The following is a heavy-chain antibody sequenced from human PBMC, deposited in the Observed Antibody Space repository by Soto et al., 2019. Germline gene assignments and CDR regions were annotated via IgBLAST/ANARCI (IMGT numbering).Heavy chain of an antibody. Sequence: ASVKVSCKASGGTFSSYAISWVRQAPGQGLEWMGGIIPIFGTANYAQKFQGRVTITADESTSTAYMELSSLRSGDTAVYYCARGDSSGYYTVPFDYWGQGTLVTVSS. D-gene: IGHD3-22*01. V-gene: IGHV1-69*13. CDR2: IIPIFGTA. J-gene: IGHJ4*02. CDR3: ARGDSSGYYTVPFDY. CDR1: GGTFSSYA.